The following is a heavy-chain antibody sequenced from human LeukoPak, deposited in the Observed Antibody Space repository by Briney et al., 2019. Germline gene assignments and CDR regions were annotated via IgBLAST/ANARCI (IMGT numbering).Heavy chain of an antibody. J-gene: IGHJ4*02. V-gene: IGHV4-59*01. D-gene: IGHD3-10*01. CDR3: ARVPAMVRGVIRPYYFDY. CDR2: TYYSWST. Sequence: SETLSLTCTVSGGSISSYYWSWIRQPPGKGLEWIGYTYYSWSTNYNPSLKSRVTTSIDTSKSQLSLKLSSVTAADTAVYYCARVPAMVRGVIRPYYFDYWGQGTLVSVSS. CDR1: GGSISSYY.